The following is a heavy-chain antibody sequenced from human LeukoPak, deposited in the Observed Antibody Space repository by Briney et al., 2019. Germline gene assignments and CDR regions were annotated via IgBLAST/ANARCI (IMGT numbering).Heavy chain of an antibody. Sequence: PGGSLRLSCTASGFTFGDYAMSWLRQAPGKGLEWVGFIRSKAYGGTTEYAASVKGRFTISRDDSKSIAYLQMNSLKTEDTAVYYCTTLWFGELLYAGYFQHWGQGTLVTVSS. D-gene: IGHD3-10*01. V-gene: IGHV3-49*03. J-gene: IGHJ1*01. CDR3: TTLWFGELLYAGYFQH. CDR1: GFTFGDYA. CDR2: IRSKAYGGTT.